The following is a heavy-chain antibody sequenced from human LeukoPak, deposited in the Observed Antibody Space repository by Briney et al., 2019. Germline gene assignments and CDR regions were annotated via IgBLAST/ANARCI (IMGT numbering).Heavy chain of an antibody. CDR3: ARGDARVAVAGTIRYFDY. V-gene: IGHV1-18*01. CDR1: GYTFTSYD. J-gene: IGHJ4*02. CDR2: ISAYNGNT. D-gene: IGHD6-19*01. Sequence: ASVKVSCKASGYTFTSYDISWVRQAPGQGLEWMGWISAYNGNTNYAQELQGRVTMTTDTSTSTAYMELRSLRSDDTAVYYCARGDARVAVAGTIRYFDYWGQGTLVTVSS.